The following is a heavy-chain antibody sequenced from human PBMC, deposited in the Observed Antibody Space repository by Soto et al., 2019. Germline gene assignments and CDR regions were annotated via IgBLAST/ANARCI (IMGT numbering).Heavy chain of an antibody. Sequence: SETLSLTCTVSGGSISSSSYYWGWIRQPPGKGLEWIGSIYYSGSTYYNPSLKSRVTISVDKSKNQFSLKLSSVTAADTAVYYCARVTPYYDILAGYSPYHNWFDSWGQGTLVTVSS. J-gene: IGHJ5*01. D-gene: IGHD3-9*01. CDR1: GGSISSSSYY. CDR3: ARVTPYYDILAGYSPYHNWFDS. V-gene: IGHV4-39*07. CDR2: IYYSGST.